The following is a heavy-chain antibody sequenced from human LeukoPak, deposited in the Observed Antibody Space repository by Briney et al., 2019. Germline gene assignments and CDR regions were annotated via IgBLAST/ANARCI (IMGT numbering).Heavy chain of an antibody. CDR3: AKGSSFYYYYMDV. CDR1: GFTFDDYA. CDR2: ISWDGGST. J-gene: IGHJ6*03. V-gene: IGHV3-43D*03. D-gene: IGHD6-6*01. Sequence: HTGGSLRLSCAASGFTFDDYAMHWVRQAPGKGLEWVSLISWDGGSTYYADSVKGRFTISRDNSKNSLYLQMNSLRAEDTALYYCAKGSSFYYYYMDVWGKGTTVTVSS.